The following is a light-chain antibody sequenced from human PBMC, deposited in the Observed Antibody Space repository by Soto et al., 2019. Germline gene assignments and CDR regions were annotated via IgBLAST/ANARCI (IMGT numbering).Light chain of an antibody. V-gene: IGKV3-15*01. CDR1: QSISNN. CDR2: GAS. Sequence: EIVMTQSPATLSVSPGERATLSCTASQSISNNLAWYQQKPGQAPRLLIYGASTRATGIPARFSGSGSGTEFTLPISSLQSEDFAVYYCQQHNNWPPWTFGQGTKVEIK. J-gene: IGKJ1*01. CDR3: QQHNNWPPWT.